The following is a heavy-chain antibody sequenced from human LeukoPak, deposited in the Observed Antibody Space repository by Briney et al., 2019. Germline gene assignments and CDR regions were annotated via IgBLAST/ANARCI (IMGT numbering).Heavy chain of an antibody. CDR3: VRGTYHAYYMDV. D-gene: IGHD3-16*01. CDR2: IWYDGSNK. V-gene: IGHV3-33*01. J-gene: IGHJ6*03. CDR1: GFTFSSYG. Sequence: GRSLRLSCAASGFTFSSYGMHWVRQAPGKGLEWVAVIWYDGSNKYYADSVKGRFTISRDNAKNTVYLQTSSLTAEDTAVYYCVRGTYHAYYMDVWGKGTTVTVSS.